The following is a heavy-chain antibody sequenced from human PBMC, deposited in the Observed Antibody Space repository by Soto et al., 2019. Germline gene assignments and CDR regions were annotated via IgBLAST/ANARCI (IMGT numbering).Heavy chain of an antibody. CDR3: ARDRGGANGVFYFDY. CDR2: IYYSGST. V-gene: IGHV4-59*01. D-gene: IGHD2-8*01. CDR1: GGSISSYY. J-gene: IGHJ4*02. Sequence: QVQLQESGPGLVKPSETLSLTCTVSGGSISSYYWSWIRQPPGKGLEWIGYIYYSGSTNYNPSLKSRVTISVDTSKNQFSLKLSSVTAADTAVYYCARDRGGANGVFYFDYWGQGTLVTVSS.